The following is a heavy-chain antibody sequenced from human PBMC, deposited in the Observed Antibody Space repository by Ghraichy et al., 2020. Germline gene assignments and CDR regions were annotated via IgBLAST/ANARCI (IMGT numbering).Heavy chain of an antibody. Sequence: SETLSLTCAVYGGSFSGYYWSWIRQPPGKGLEWIGEINHSGSTNYNPSLKSRVTISVDTSKNQFSLKLSSVTAADTAVYYCARAGRKSRTMSLSYYYYYGMDVWGQGTTVTVSS. CDR2: INHSGST. J-gene: IGHJ6*02. CDR1: GGSFSGYY. CDR3: ARAGRKSRTMSLSYYYYYGMDV. V-gene: IGHV4-34*01. D-gene: IGHD1-14*01.